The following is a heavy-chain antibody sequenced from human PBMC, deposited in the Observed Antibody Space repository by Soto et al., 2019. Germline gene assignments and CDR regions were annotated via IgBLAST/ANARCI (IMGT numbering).Heavy chain of an antibody. Sequence: QVQLQQWGAGLLKPSETLSLTCAVYGGSFSGYYWSWIRQPPGKGLEWMGEINHSGSTNYNPSLQSRVTISVDTSKNQFSLKLSSVTAADTAVYYCARARLMTTVTGDFDYWGQGTLVTVSS. D-gene: IGHD4-17*01. V-gene: IGHV4-34*01. CDR2: INHSGST. CDR3: ARARLMTTVTGDFDY. J-gene: IGHJ4*02. CDR1: GGSFSGYY.